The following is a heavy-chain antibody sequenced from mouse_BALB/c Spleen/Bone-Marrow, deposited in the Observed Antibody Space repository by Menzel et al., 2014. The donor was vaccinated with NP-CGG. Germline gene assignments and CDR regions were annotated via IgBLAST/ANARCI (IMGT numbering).Heavy chain of an antibody. CDR3: AKATTGFAY. CDR1: GYAFSSYW. Sequence: VQLVESGAELVRPGSSVKISCKASGYAFSSYWVTWVKQRPGQGLEWIGQIYPGDGDTNYNGKFKDKVTLTADKSSSAAYMQLSSLTSEDSAVYFCAKATTGFAYWGQGTLVTVSA. J-gene: IGHJ3*01. V-gene: IGHV1-80*01. D-gene: IGHD3-2*02. CDR2: IYPGDGDT.